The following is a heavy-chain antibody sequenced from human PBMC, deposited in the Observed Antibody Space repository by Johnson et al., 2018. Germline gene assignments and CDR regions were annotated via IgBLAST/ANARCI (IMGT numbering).Heavy chain of an antibody. CDR3: ARERGSGWFNDAFDI. CDR2: IWYDGSNK. Sequence: QVQLVQSGGGVVQPGRSLRLSCAASGFTFSSYGMHWVRQAPGKGLEWVAVIWYDGSNKYYADSVKGRFTISRDNSKNTLYLQMNSLRAEDTAVYYCARERGSGWFNDAFDIWGQGTMVTVSS. J-gene: IGHJ3*02. CDR1: GFTFSSYG. D-gene: IGHD6-19*01. V-gene: IGHV3-33*01.